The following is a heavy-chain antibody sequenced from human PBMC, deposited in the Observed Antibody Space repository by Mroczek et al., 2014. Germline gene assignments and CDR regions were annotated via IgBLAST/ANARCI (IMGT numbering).Heavy chain of an antibody. D-gene: IGHD6-19*01. V-gene: IGHV4-39*02. CDR1: DGSINSRGYD. J-gene: IGHJ5*02. CDR3: AKEPGSGSSGWYA. CDR2: IYHNGNI. Sequence: QVQLQQWGPGLVKPSETLSLTCTVSDGSINSRGYDWGWIRQPPGKGLEWIGTIYHNGNIHYNPSLKSRLTISVDTSRNQFSLRVSSVTAADTAVYYCAKEPGSGSSGWYAWGQGILVTVSS.